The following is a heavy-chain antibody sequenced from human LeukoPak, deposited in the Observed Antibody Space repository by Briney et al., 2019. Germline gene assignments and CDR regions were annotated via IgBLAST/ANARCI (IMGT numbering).Heavy chain of an antibody. J-gene: IGHJ5*02. Sequence: PGGSLRLSCAASGFIFTDHYMSWIRQAPGKGLEWISYISDSGGTIHYADSVKGRFTISRDNAKNSLYLQTNSLRAEDTAVYYCARGAGPLFDPWGQGTLVTVSS. V-gene: IGHV3-11*01. CDR1: GFIFTDHY. CDR2: ISDSGGTI. CDR3: ARGAGPLFDP.